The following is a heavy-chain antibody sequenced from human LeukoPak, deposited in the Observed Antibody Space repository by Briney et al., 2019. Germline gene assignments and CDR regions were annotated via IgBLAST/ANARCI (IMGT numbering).Heavy chain of an antibody. CDR1: GFTFSSYG. V-gene: IGHV3-30*02. CDR3: AKEGVVRGVFPSYYFDY. Sequence: GGSLRLSCAASGFTFSSYGMHWVRQAPGKGLEWVAFIRYDGSNKYYADSVKGRFTISRDNSKNTLYLQMNSLRAEDTAVYYCAKEGVVRGVFPSYYFDYWGQGTLVTVSS. CDR2: IRYDGSNK. D-gene: IGHD3-10*01. J-gene: IGHJ4*02.